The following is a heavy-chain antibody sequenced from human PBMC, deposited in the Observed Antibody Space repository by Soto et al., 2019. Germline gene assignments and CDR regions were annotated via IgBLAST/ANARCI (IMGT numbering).Heavy chain of an antibody. D-gene: IGHD5-12*01. CDR2: IKSKTDGGTT. J-gene: IGHJ4*02. CDR3: TTRAIVATIRGDY. CDR1: GFTFSNAW. Sequence: EVQLVESGGGLVKPGGSLRLSCAASGFTFSNAWMNWVRQAPGKGLEWVGRIKSKTDGGTTDYAAPVKGRFTISRDDSKNTRYLQMNSLKTEDTAVYYCTTRAIVATIRGDYWGQGTLVTVSS. V-gene: IGHV3-15*07.